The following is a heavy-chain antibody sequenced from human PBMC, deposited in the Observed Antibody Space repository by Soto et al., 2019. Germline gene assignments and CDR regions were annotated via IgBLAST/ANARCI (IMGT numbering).Heavy chain of an antibody. J-gene: IGHJ4*02. CDR1: GFTFSSYG. Sequence: GSLRLSCAASGFTFSSYGMHWVRQAPGKGLEWVAVISYDGSNKYYADSVKGRFTISRDNSKNTLYLQMNSLRAEDTAVYYCAKDRIVLMVYAPLDYWGQGTLVTVSS. CDR2: ISYDGSNK. V-gene: IGHV3-30*18. D-gene: IGHD2-8*01. CDR3: AKDRIVLMVYAPLDY.